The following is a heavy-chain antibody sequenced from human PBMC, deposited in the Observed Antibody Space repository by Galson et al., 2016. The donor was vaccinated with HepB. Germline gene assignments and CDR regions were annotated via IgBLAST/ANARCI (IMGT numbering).Heavy chain of an antibody. J-gene: IGHJ5*02. CDR3: AGGKRATGWGS. V-gene: IGHV4-4*01. CDR2: IYNTGST. D-gene: IGHD1-26*01. CDR1: GGSINSDVW. Sequence: SLTCAVSGGSINSDVWWSWVRQAPGKGLEWIGEIYNTGSTNYNPSLKTRFIMSLDKSKNQFSLKANSVTAADTAVYFCAGGKRATGWGSWGQGTLVFVSS.